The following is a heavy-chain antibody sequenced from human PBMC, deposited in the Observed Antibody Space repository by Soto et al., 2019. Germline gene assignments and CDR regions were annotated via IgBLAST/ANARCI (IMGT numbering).Heavy chain of an antibody. Sequence: LRLSCAASGFTFSSTAMSWARQAPGQGLEWVSAISGSGGSTYYADSVKGRFTISSDNSKNTLYLQMNSLRAEDTAVYYCAKAPYDYVWGSYLKNWGQGTLVTVSS. CDR2: ISGSGGST. CDR1: GFTFSSTA. V-gene: IGHV3-23*01. CDR3: AKAPYDYVWGSYLKN. J-gene: IGHJ4*01. D-gene: IGHD3-16*02.